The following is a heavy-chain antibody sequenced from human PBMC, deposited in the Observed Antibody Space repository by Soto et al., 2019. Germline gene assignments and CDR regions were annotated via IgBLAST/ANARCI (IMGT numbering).Heavy chain of an antibody. Sequence: GGSLGISCAASGFTFGNSWMHWVRQAPGKGLEWVSRMNSDGSTTNYADSVKGRFTVSRDNAKYTLYLQMNSLRAEDTAVYYCGKVLHRWRSIDYSGQTTLVTVSS. J-gene: IGHJ4*02. CDR1: GFTFGNSW. V-gene: IGHV3-74*01. CDR3: GKVLHRWRSIDY. D-gene: IGHD2-15*01. CDR2: MNSDGSTT.